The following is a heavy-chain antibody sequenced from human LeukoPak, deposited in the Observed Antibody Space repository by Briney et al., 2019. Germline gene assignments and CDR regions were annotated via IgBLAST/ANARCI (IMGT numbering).Heavy chain of an antibody. Sequence: PGGSLRLSCAVSGFTFSNFAMSWVRQAPGKGLEWVSAISGSGATTYYADSVKGRFTISRDNSKNTLYLQMNSLRADDTAVYFCAKRAANGQTYYSDYWGQGTLVTVSS. J-gene: IGHJ4*02. CDR3: AKRAANGQTYYSDY. D-gene: IGHD6-25*01. CDR1: GFTFSNFA. CDR2: ISGSGATT. V-gene: IGHV3-23*01.